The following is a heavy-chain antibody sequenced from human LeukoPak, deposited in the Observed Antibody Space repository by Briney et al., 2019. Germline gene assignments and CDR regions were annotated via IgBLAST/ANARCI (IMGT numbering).Heavy chain of an antibody. CDR3: ARPTDSGYDSAFDY. J-gene: IGHJ4*02. Sequence: GESLKISCQGSGYSFTNFWIGWVRQMPGKGLEWMGIIYPDDSDTLYSPSFKGQVTISADKSISTAYLQWSSLKASDTAMYYCARPTDSGYDSAFDYWGQGTLVTVSS. CDR2: IYPDDSDT. CDR1: GYSFTNFW. D-gene: IGHD5-12*01. V-gene: IGHV5-51*01.